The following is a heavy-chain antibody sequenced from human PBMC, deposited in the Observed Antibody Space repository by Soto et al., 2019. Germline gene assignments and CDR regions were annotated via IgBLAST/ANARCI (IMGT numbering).Heavy chain of an antibody. J-gene: IGHJ4*02. V-gene: IGHV3-23*01. CDR1: GFTFSNHA. Sequence: PGGSLRLSCAASGFTFSNHAMSWVRQAPGKGLEWVSGISGSGGSTYYADSVKGRFTISRDNSKNTLYLQMNSLRAEDTAVYYCARVYCSGGSCYNLDYWGQGTLVTVSS. CDR2: ISGSGGST. CDR3: ARVYCSGGSCYNLDY. D-gene: IGHD2-15*01.